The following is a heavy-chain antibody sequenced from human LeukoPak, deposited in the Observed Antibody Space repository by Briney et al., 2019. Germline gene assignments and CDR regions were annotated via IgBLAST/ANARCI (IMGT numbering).Heavy chain of an antibody. D-gene: IGHD4-23*01. CDR2: INPSGTST. Sequence: ASVKVSCKAPGYTFTRYYVHWVRQAPGQGLEWMGIINPSGTSTSYAQKFQGRVTMTRETSTSTVYMDLSSLRSEDTAVYYWAINNSRNSRGWCFDPWGQGNLVTVSS. V-gene: IGHV1-46*03. J-gene: IGHJ5*02. CDR1: GYTFTRYY. CDR3: AINNSRNSRGWCFDP.